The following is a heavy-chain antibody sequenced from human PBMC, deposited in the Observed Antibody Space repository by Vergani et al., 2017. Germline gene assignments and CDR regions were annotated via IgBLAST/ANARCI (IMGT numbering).Heavy chain of an antibody. CDR1: GFTFSDYY. CDR2: ISSSSSYT. J-gene: IGHJ3*02. V-gene: IGHV3-11*05. D-gene: IGHD4-11*01. CDR3: ATSNSYDAFDI. Sequence: QVQLVESGGGLVKPGGSLRLSCAASGFTFSDYYMSWIRQAPGKGLEWVSYISSSSSYTNYADSVKGRFTISRDNAKNSLYLQMNSLRAEDTAVYYCATSNSYDAFDIWGQGTMVTVSS.